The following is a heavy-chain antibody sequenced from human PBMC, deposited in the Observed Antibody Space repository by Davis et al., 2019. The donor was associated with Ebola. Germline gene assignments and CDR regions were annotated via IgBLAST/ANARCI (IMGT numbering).Heavy chain of an antibody. Sequence: SVKVSCKASGYTFTSYYMHWVRQAPGQGLEWMGRIIPILGIANYAQKFQGRVTITADKSTSTAYMELSSLRSEDTAVYYCARNSGWNYFYYSMDVWGQGTTVTVSS. J-gene: IGHJ6*02. CDR2: IIPILGIA. CDR1: GYTFTSYY. V-gene: IGHV1-69*02. CDR3: ARNSGWNYFYYSMDV. D-gene: IGHD6-19*01.